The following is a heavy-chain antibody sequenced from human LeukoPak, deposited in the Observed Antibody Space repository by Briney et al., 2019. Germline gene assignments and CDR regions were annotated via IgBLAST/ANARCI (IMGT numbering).Heavy chain of an antibody. CDR1: GGSISSSSYY. CDR2: IYHSGST. CDR3: ARHDAVAGTLDY. Sequence: SETLSLTCTVSGGSISSSSYYWGWIRQPPGKGLEWIGSIYHSGSTYYNPSLKSRVTISVDTSKNQFSLKLSSVTAADTAVYYCARHDAVAGTLDYWGQGTLVTVSS. J-gene: IGHJ4*02. V-gene: IGHV4-39*01. D-gene: IGHD6-19*01.